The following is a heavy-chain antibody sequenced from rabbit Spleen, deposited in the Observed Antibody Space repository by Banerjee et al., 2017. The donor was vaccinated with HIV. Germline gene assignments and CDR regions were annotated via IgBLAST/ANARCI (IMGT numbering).Heavy chain of an antibody. V-gene: IGHV1S45*01. J-gene: IGHJ4*01. CDR2: VYGGSSGRT. D-gene: IGHD6-1*01. CDR3: AREKSGDYGYDL. Sequence: QEQLVESGGGLVQPEGSLTLTCKASGFSFGDRDVMCWVRQAPGKGLEWIACVYGGSSGRTYYASWAKGRFTISKTSSTTVTLQMTSLTAADTATYFCAREKSGDYGYDLWGPGTLVTVS. CDR1: GFSFGDRDV.